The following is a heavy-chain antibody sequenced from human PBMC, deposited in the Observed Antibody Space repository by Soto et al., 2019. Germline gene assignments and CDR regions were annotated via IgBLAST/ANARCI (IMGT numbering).Heavy chain of an antibody. CDR3: ERGEELPNSYYGMDV. J-gene: IGHJ6*02. D-gene: IGHD1-26*01. V-gene: IGHV1-46*01. Sequence: ASVKVSCKASGYAFTIYYMHWVRQAPGQGLEWMGIINPSGGSTSYAQKFQGRVTMTRDTSTSTVYMELSSLRSEDTAVYYCERGEELPNSYYGMDVWGHGTTVTVSS. CDR2: INPSGGST. CDR1: GYAFTIYY.